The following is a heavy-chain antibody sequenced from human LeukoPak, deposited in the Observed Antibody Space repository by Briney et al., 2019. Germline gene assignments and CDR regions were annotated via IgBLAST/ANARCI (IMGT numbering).Heavy chain of an antibody. CDR1: GFTFSSYW. J-gene: IGHJ6*02. Sequence: PGGSLRLSCVASGFTFSSYWMHWVRQAPGKGLVWVSRIYSDGSSTNYADSVKGRITISRDNAKNTVYLQMNSLRAEDTAVYYCARDGETYYDILTGPSGLYGMDVWGQGTTVTVSS. V-gene: IGHV3-74*01. D-gene: IGHD3-9*01. CDR2: IYSDGSST. CDR3: ARDGETYYDILTGPSGLYGMDV.